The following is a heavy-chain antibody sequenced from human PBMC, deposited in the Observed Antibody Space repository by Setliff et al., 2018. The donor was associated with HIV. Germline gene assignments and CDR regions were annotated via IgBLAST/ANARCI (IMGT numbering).Heavy chain of an antibody. CDR2: ISYDGSNK. CDR3: ARDDGDSTLEGGTVVGTPALIDIANPLQSLP. D-gene: IGHD4-17*01. J-gene: IGHJ5*02. CDR1: GFTFSSYA. Sequence: GGSLRLSCAASGFTFSSYAMHWVRQAPGKGLEWLAFISYDGSNKYYAHSVKGRFTISRDNSRKTLYMQMNSLRAEDPAVYYCARDDGDSTLEGGTVVGTPALIDIANPLQSLPWG. V-gene: IGHV3-30*04.